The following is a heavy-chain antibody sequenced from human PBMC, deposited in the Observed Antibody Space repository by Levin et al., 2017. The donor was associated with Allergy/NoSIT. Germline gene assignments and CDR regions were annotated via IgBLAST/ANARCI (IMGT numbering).Heavy chain of an antibody. CDR1: GGSISSYY. Sequence: ESLKISCTVSGGSISSYYWSWIRQPPGKGLAWISYIYYSGSTNYNPSLKSRVTISVDTSKNQFSLKLSSVTAADTAVYYCAKHTNYRDTEDAFDIWGQGTLVTVSS. CDR3: AKHTNYRDTEDAFDI. CDR2: IYYSGST. J-gene: IGHJ3*02. D-gene: IGHD5-18*01. V-gene: IGHV4-59*08.